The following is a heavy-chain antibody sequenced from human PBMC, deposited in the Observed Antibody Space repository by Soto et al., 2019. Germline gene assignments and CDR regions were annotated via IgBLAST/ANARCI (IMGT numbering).Heavy chain of an antibody. D-gene: IGHD1-1*01. V-gene: IGHV3-33*01. CDR3: ARDDDSPDNALDY. Sequence: QVQLAESGGGVVQPGRSLRLSCAATGFTFSNYGMHWVRQAPGKGLEWVAVILKDGSDQKYADSMKGRFTISRDNSENTLYLHKNSLRAEDTAVYYCARDDDSPDNALDYWGQGTLATVSS. CDR2: ILKDGSDQ. J-gene: IGHJ4*02. CDR1: GFTFSNYG.